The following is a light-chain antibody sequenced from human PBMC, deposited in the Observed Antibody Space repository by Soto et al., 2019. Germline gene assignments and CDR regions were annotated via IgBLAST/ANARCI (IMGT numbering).Light chain of an antibody. CDR2: VAS. CDR3: QQYNNWPRT. J-gene: IGKJ1*01. Sequence: EIVLTQSPATLSVSPGERATLSCRASQSVSSNLAWYQQRPGQAPRLLIYVASTRATGIPARFSGSGSGTEFTLTISSLQSEDFAVYYCQQYNNWPRTFGQGTKVDNK. V-gene: IGKV3-15*01. CDR1: QSVSSN.